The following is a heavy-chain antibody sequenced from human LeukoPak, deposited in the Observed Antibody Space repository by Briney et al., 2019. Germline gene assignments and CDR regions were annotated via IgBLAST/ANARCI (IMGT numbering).Heavy chain of an antibody. Sequence: KGGEPLKISCKGSGYSFTSYWIGWSRQMPGKGLEWMGIIYPGDSDTRYSPSFQGQVTISADNSISTAYWQWSSLKASDTAMYYCASSTYGDYYMDVWGKGTTVTVSS. J-gene: IGHJ6*03. V-gene: IGHV5-51*01. CDR2: IYPGDSDT. D-gene: IGHD4-17*01. CDR3: ASSTYGDYYMDV. CDR1: GYSFTSYW.